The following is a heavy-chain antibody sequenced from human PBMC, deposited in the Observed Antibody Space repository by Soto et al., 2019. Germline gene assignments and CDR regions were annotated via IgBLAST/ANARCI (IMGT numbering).Heavy chain of an antibody. CDR2: ISGSGGST. J-gene: IGHJ4*02. Sequence: EVQLLESGGGLVQPGGSLRLSCAAPGLTFRTYAMTWVRQAPGQGLEWVSIISGSGGSTYYADSVKGRFTVSRDNSKNTLYVQMNSLRAEDTAVYYCAKWNCSGGSCYFDYWGQGTLVTVSS. D-gene: IGHD2-15*01. V-gene: IGHV3-23*01. CDR1: GLTFRTYA. CDR3: AKWNCSGGSCYFDY.